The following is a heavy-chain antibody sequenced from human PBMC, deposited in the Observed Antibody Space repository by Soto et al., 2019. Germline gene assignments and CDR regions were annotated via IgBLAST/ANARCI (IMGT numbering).Heavy chain of an antibody. J-gene: IGHJ4*02. D-gene: IGHD3-3*01. CDR3: AKGGVYYVLWSGPTELGLWRPDFDY. CDR1: GFTFSSYA. V-gene: IGHV3-23*01. Sequence: EVQLLESGGGLVQPGGSLRLSCAASGFTFSSYAMSWVRQAPGKGLEWVSAISGGGGSSYYADSVKGRFTISRDNSKNTLYLQMNSLRAEDTNVYYCAKGGVYYVLWSGPTELGLWRPDFDYWGQGTLVTVSS. CDR2: ISGGGGSS.